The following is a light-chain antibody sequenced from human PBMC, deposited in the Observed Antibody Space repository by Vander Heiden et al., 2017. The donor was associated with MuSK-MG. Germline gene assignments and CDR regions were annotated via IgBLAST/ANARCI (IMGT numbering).Light chain of an antibody. Sequence: EIVLTQSPATLSLSPGERATLSCRASQSVNNYLAWFQHKPGQTPRLLIYDASNRATGVPARFSGSGSGTDFTLTISSLEPEDFAVYDWQKCSNWPLTFGPGTKVDSK. V-gene: IGKV3-11*01. CDR1: QSVNNY. CDR3: QKCSNWPLT. J-gene: IGKJ3*01. CDR2: DAS.